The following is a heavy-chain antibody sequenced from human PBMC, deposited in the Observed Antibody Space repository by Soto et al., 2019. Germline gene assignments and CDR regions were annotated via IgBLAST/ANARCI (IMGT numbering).Heavy chain of an antibody. CDR2: TYYRSKWYN. Sequence: QTLSLTCAISGDSVSSNSAAWNWIRQSPSRGLEWLGRTYYRSKWYNDYAVSVKSRITINPDTSKNQFSLQLNSVTPEDTAVYYCALSRIYCSSTSCYYYYMDVWGKGTTVTVSS. D-gene: IGHD2-2*01. CDR1: GDSVSSNSAA. CDR3: ALSRIYCSSTSCYYYYMDV. J-gene: IGHJ6*03. V-gene: IGHV6-1*01.